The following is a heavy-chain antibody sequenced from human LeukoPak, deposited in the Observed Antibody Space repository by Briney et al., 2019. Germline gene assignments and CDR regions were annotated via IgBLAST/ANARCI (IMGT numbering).Heavy chain of an antibody. Sequence: SETLSLTCAVYGGSFSGYYWSWIRQPPGKGLEWIGYIYYSGSTNYNPSLKSRVTISVDTSKNQFSLKLSSVTAADTAVYYCARVVRTVRGVIVFDYWGQGTLVTVSS. D-gene: IGHD3-10*01. CDR3: ARVVRTVRGVIVFDY. CDR2: IYYSGST. CDR1: GGSFSGYY. V-gene: IGHV4-59*01. J-gene: IGHJ4*02.